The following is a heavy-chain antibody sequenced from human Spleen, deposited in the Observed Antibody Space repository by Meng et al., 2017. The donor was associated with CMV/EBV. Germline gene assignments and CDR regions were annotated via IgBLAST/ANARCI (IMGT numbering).Heavy chain of an antibody. J-gene: IGHJ6*02. D-gene: IGHD3-3*01. CDR1: GFTFSSYS. CDR2: ISSSSSYI. CDR3: ARGRDYDFWSGYRHPYYYYYGMDV. Sequence: GESLKISCAASGFTFSSYSMNWVRQAPGKGLEWVSSISSSSSYIYYADSVKGRFTISRDNAKNSLYLQMNSLRAEDTAVYYCARGRDYDFWSGYRHPYYYYYGMDVWGQGTTVTVSS. V-gene: IGHV3-21*01.